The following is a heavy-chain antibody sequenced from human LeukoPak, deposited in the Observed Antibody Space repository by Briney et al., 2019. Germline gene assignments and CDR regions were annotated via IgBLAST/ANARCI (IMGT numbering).Heavy chain of an antibody. CDR1: GGSISSYY. J-gene: IGHJ6*03. CDR3: AKFPKYSYYMDV. Sequence: TSETLSLTCTVSGGSISSYYWSWIRQPPGKGLEWIGYISYSGSTNYNPSLKSRVTISLDTSKNQFSLKLSSVTAADMAVYYCAKFPKYSYYMDVWGKGTTVTVSS. CDR2: ISYSGST. V-gene: IGHV4-59*01. D-gene: IGHD2-21*01.